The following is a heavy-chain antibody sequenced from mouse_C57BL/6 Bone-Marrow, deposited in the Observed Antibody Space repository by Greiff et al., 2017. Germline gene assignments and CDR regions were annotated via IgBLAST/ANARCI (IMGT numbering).Heavy chain of an antibody. J-gene: IGHJ3*01. D-gene: IGHD2-3*01. CDR2: GQGLEWIG. V-gene: IGHV1-87*01. CDR1: YTFSRRVH. Sequence: VQLQQSGPELARPWASVKISCQAFYTFSRRVHFAIRDTNYWMQWVKQRPGQGLEWIGDIYPGKGETSHNQKFTGKATITADTSSNAAYRQLSSLTSEDTADYYGTTRTIYDGYYGRAYWGQGTLVTVSA. CDR3: SEDTADYYGTTRTIYDGYYGRAY.